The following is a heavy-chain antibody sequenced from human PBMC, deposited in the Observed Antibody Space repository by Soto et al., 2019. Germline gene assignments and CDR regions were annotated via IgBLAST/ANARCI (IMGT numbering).Heavy chain of an antibody. V-gene: IGHV3-15*01. CDR3: STGFSNGYHNFDY. CDR2: IKGEADGGTT. Sequence: GGARRVXWAGSGGMLSKGGMSVGRQAPGKGLEWVGRIKGEADGGTTDYAAPVKGRISISRDHSKDTLYLQMNSLKTEDTAVSSCSTGFSNGYHNFDYWAQGT. J-gene: IGHJ4*02. CDR1: GGMLSKGG. D-gene: IGHD2-8*01.